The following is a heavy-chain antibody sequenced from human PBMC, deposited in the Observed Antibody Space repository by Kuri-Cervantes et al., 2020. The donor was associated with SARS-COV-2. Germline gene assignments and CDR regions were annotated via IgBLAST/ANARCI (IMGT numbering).Heavy chain of an antibody. V-gene: IGHV3-30*04. CDR3: ARGEIFGVVIDALDI. Sequence: GGSLRLSCAASGFTFSGSAMHWVRQAPGKGLEWVAVISYDGSNKYYADSVKGRFTISRDNSKNTLYLQMNSLRAEDTAVYYCARGEIFGVVIDALDIWGQGTMVTVSS. D-gene: IGHD3-3*01. CDR2: ISYDGSNK. CDR1: GFTFSGSA. J-gene: IGHJ3*02.